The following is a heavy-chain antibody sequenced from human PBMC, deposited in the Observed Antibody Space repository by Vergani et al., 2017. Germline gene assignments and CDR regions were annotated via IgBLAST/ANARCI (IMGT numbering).Heavy chain of an antibody. D-gene: IGHD2-21*01. Sequence: QVQLQESGPGLVRPSQTLSLTCTVSGGSISSGSIYWSWIRQPAGKGLEWIGRIYTTGSTNYNPSLKSRVTISADTSKNQVSLRLTSVTAADTAVYYCARDVVGQARACFDYWGQGTLVTVSS. CDR3: ARDVVGQARACFDY. J-gene: IGHJ4*02. CDR2: IYTTGST. CDR1: GGSISSGSIY. V-gene: IGHV4-61*02.